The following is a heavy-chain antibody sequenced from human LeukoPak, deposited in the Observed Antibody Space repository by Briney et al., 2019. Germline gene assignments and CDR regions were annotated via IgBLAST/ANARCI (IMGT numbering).Heavy chain of an antibody. CDR3: AREWIQLWYCDY. CDR2: ISSSSSYI. D-gene: IGHD5-18*01. V-gene: IGHV3-21*01. CDR1: GFTFSSYS. J-gene: IGHJ4*02. Sequence: GALRLSCAASGFTFSSYSMNWVRQAPGKGLEWVSSISSSSSYIYYADSVKGRFTISRDNAKNSLYLQMNSLRAEDTAVYYCAREWIQLWYCDYWGQGTLVTVSS.